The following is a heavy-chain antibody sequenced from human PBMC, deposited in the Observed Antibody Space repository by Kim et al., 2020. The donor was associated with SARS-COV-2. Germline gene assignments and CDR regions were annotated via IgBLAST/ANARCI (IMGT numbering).Heavy chain of an antibody. J-gene: IGHJ6*02. CDR1: GFTFSSYW. D-gene: IGHD2-2*01. V-gene: IGHV3-74*01. CDR2: INSDGSST. CDR3: ARLGYCSSTSCYDYYYYGMDV. Sequence: GGSLRLSCAASGFTFSSYWMHWVRQAPGKGLVWVSRINSDGSSTSYADSVKGRFTISRDNAKNTLYLQMNSLRAEDTAVYYCARLGYCSSTSCYDYYYYGMDVWGQGTTVTVSS.